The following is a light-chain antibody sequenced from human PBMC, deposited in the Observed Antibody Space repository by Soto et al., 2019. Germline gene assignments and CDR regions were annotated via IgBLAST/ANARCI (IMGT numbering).Light chain of an antibody. Sequence: AIQITQSPSSLSSSVLERFTITCRASQGIRNDLGWFQQKPGKAPKSLIYAASNLHSGVPSRFSGSGSGRDFTLTISGLQPDDFATYYCLQDFRYPWTFGQGTKVDIK. CDR3: LQDFRYPWT. CDR2: AAS. J-gene: IGKJ1*01. CDR1: QGIRND. V-gene: IGKV1-6*02.